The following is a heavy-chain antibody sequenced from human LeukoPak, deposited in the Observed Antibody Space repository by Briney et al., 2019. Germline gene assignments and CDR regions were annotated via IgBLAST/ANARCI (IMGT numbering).Heavy chain of an antibody. J-gene: IGHJ4*02. D-gene: IGHD3-10*01. Sequence: PGGSLRLSCVASAFSDKSNYMSWVRQAPGKGLEWVAFIRYDGSNKYYADSVKGRFTVSRDNAKNSLYLQMNSLRAEDTAVYYCAGWQWFGYLFPYWGQGTLVTVSS. CDR3: AGWQWFGYLFPY. V-gene: IGHV3-30*02. CDR1: AFSDKSNY. CDR2: IRYDGSNK.